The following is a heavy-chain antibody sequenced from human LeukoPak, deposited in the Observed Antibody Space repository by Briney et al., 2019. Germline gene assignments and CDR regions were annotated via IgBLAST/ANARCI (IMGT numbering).Heavy chain of an antibody. J-gene: IGHJ4*02. D-gene: IGHD6-13*01. Sequence: PGGSLRLSCAASGFTFSNSWMTWVRQAPGKGLEWVAYMKEDGTEIYYVDSVKGRFTISRDNSKNTLYLQMNSLRAEDTAVYYCAKTCKQQLVLDYWGQGTLVTVSS. CDR2: MKEDGTEI. CDR1: GFTFSNSW. CDR3: AKTCKQQLVLDY. V-gene: IGHV3-7*01.